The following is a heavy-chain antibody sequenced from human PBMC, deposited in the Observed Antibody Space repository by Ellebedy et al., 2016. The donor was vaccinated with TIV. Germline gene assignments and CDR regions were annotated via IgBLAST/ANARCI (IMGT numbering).Heavy chain of an antibody. CDR3: ARYEGDYGSALFDS. CDR1: GGSISSSSYS. D-gene: IGHD3-10*01. V-gene: IGHV4-39*01. CDR2: IYYTGST. Sequence: MPSETLSLTCTVSGGSISSSSYSWGWIRQPPGKGLECIGSIYYTGSTYHNPSLKSRVTMSLDTSNNQFSLQLSSVTAADTAVYYCARYEGDYGSALFDSWGQGILVTVSS. J-gene: IGHJ4*02.